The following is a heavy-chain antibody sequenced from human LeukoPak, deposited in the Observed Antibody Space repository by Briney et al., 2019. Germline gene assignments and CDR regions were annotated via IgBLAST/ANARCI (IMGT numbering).Heavy chain of an antibody. CDR1: GGSISSSSYY. CDR3: ARDRSIAAANWFDP. J-gene: IGHJ5*02. CDR2: IYYSGST. D-gene: IGHD6-13*01. V-gene: IGHV4-39*07. Sequence: PSETLSLTCTVSGGSISSSSYYWGWIRQPPGKGLEWIGSIYYSGSTNYNPSLKSRVTISVDTSKNQFSLKLSSVTAADTAVYYCARDRSIAAANWFDPWGQGTLVTVSS.